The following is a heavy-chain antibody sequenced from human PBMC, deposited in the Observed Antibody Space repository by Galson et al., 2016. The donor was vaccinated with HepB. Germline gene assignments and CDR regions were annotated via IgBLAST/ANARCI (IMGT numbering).Heavy chain of an antibody. Sequence: SETLSLTCVVSGGSISTSNWWTWVRQPPGKGLEWIGESHHTGSTNYTPSLKSPVTISVDKSKHQFSLTLKSVTAADTAVYYCARDGVVGSLNYHGMDVWGQGTTVTVSS. CDR1: GGSISTSNW. CDR3: ARDGVVGSLNYHGMDV. D-gene: IGHD2-15*01. J-gene: IGHJ6*02. V-gene: IGHV4-4*02. CDR2: SHHTGST.